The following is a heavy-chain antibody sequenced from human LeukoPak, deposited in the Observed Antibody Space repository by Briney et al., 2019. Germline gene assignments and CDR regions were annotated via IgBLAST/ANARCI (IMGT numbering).Heavy chain of an antibody. CDR1: GGPISSYY. J-gene: IGHJ2*01. CDR2: IYYSGST. Sequence: SETLSLTCTVSGGPISSYYWSWIRQPPGKGLEWIGYIYYSGSTNYNPSLKSRVTISVDTSKNQFSLKLSSVTAADTAVYYCASCEIAGPYWYFDLWGRGTLVTVSS. CDR3: ASCEIAGPYWYFDL. V-gene: IGHV4-59*01. D-gene: IGHD6-13*01.